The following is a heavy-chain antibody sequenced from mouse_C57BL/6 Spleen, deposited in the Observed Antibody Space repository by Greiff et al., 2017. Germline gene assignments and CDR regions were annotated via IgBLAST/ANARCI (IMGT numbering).Heavy chain of an antibody. D-gene: IGHD2-4*01. V-gene: IGHV1-26*01. CDR2: INPNNGGT. Sequence: EVQLQQSGPELVKPGASVKISCKASGYTFTDYYMNWVKQSHGKSLEWIGDINPNNGGTSYNQKFKGKATLTVDKSSSTAYMELRSLTSEDSAVYYCARLTYYDYDGFDYWGQGTTLTVSS. CDR3: ARLTYYDYDGFDY. J-gene: IGHJ2*01. CDR1: GYTFTDYY.